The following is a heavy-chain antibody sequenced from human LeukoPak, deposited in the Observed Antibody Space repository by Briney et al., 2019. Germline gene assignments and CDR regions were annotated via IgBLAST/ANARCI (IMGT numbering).Heavy chain of an antibody. V-gene: IGHV3-30*18. CDR2: ISYDGSNK. CDR1: GFTFSSYG. D-gene: IGHD3-22*01. J-gene: IGHJ6*04. CDR3: AKDGRITMIVVDYYYGMDV. Sequence: GRSLRLSCAASGFTFSSYGMHWVRQAPGKGLEWVAVISYDGSNKYYADSVKGRFTISRDNSKNTLYLQMNSLRAEDTAVYYCAKDGRITMIVVDYYYGMDVWGKGTTVTVSS.